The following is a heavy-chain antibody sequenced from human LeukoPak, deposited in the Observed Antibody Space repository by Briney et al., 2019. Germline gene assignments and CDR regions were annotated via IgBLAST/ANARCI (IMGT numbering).Heavy chain of an antibody. D-gene: IGHD6-13*01. V-gene: IGHV1-2*02. Sequence: ASVKVSCKASGYTFTDYYMHWVRQAPGQGLEWMGWINPNNDDTNYAQKFQGRVTMTRDTSISTAYMELTSLRSEDTAVYYCARVPYSSSWYYRYYGMDVWGQGTTVTVSS. CDR1: GYTFTDYY. CDR2: INPNNDDT. J-gene: IGHJ6*02. CDR3: ARVPYSSSWYYRYYGMDV.